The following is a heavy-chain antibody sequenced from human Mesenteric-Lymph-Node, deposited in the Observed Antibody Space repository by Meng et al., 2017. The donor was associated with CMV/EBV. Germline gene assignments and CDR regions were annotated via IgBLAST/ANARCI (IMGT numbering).Heavy chain of an antibody. D-gene: IGHD1-26*01. V-gene: IGHV4-39*07. J-gene: IGHJ6*02. CDR2: IYYSGTT. CDR3: ARDKVTDSGYFYDGMDV. Sequence: SETLSLTCTVSGGSISSSSYYWGWIRQPPGKGLEWIGSIYYSGTTYYSPSLESRVTISLDTSKNQFSLRLTSVTAADTAVYYCARDKVTDSGYFYDGMDVWGQGTTVTVSS. CDR1: GGSISSSSYY.